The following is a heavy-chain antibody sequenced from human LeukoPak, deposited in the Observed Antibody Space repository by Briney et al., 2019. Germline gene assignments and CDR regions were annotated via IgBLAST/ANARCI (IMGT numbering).Heavy chain of an antibody. V-gene: IGHV1-18*01. Sequence: ASVKVSCKASGYTFTSYGISWVRQAPGQGLEWMGWISAYNGNTNYAQKLQGRVTMTTDTSTSTAYMELRSLRSDDTAVYYCARELVHCSSTSCTSYYFDYWGQGTLVTVSS. CDR3: ARELVHCSSTSCTSYYFDY. D-gene: IGHD2-2*01. J-gene: IGHJ4*02. CDR2: ISAYNGNT. CDR1: GYTFTSYG.